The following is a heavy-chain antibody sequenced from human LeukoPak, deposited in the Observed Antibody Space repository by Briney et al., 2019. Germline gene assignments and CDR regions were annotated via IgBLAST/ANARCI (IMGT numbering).Heavy chain of an antibody. D-gene: IGHD6-13*01. V-gene: IGHV3-21*04. J-gene: IGHJ6*03. CDR3: AKARSSWSLYYYYYMDV. Sequence: KPGGSLRLSCAASEFTFSSYTMNWVRQAPGKGLEWVSSISSSSYYIYYADSVKGRFTISRDNAKNSLYLQMNSLRAEDTAVYYCAKARSSWSLYYYYYMDVWGKGTTVTISS. CDR1: EFTFSSYT. CDR2: ISSSSYYI.